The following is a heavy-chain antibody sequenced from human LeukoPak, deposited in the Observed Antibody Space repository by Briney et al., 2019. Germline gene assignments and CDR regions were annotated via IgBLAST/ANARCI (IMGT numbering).Heavy chain of an antibody. CDR3: ARDLYEAGGWYGDGY. CDR1: GFTFDDYG. CDR2: INWNGGST. Sequence: GGSLRLSCAASGFTFDDYGMSWVRQAPGKGLEWVSGINWNGGSTGYADSVKGRFTISRDNAKNSLYLQMNSLRAEDTAVYYCARDLYEAGGWYGDGYWGQGTLVTVSS. D-gene: IGHD6-19*01. V-gene: IGHV3-20*04. J-gene: IGHJ4*02.